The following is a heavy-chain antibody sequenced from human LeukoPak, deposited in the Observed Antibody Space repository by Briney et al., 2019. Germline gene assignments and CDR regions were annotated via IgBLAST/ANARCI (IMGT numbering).Heavy chain of an antibody. D-gene: IGHD6-13*01. Sequence: SQTLSLTCAISGDSVSSNSATWTWIRQSPSRGLEWLGRTYYRSKWYNDYAVSVKSRITINPDTSRNQFSLQLTSVTPEDTAVYYSARGSSSNSWYFDYWGQGTLVTVSS. J-gene: IGHJ4*02. CDR1: GDSVSSNSAT. CDR3: ARGSSSNSWYFDY. V-gene: IGHV6-1*01. CDR2: TYYRSKWYN.